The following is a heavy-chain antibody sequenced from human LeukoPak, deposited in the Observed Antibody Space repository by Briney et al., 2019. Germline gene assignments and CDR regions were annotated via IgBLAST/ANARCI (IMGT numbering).Heavy chain of an antibody. CDR3: ARISSYYYYYMDV. Sequence: PSETLSLTCTVSGGSISSYYWSWIRQPPGKGLEWIGEINHSGSTNYNPSLKSRVTISVDTSKNQFSLKLSSVTAADTAVYYCARISSYYYYYMDVWGKGTTVTVSS. D-gene: IGHD2-2*01. V-gene: IGHV4-34*01. CDR2: INHSGST. CDR1: GGSISSYY. J-gene: IGHJ6*03.